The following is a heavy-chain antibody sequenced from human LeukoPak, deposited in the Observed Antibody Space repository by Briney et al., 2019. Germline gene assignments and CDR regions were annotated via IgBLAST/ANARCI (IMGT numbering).Heavy chain of an antibody. CDR2: ISGSGGST. V-gene: IGHV3-23*01. Sequence: GGSLRLSCAASGFTFSSYAMSWVRQAPGKGLEWVSAISGSGGSTYYADSVKGRFTISRDNSKNTLYLQTNSLRAEDTAVYYCAKDSEYDYVWGSYRLSLDYWGQGTLVTVSS. J-gene: IGHJ4*02. CDR3: AKDSEYDYVWGSYRLSLDY. D-gene: IGHD3-16*02. CDR1: GFTFSSYA.